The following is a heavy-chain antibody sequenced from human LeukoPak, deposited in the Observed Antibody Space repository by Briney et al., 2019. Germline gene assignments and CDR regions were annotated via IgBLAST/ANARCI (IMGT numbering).Heavy chain of an antibody. V-gene: IGHV4-59*11. CDR3: ARGSTTGRPIFDS. Sequence: SETLSLTCSVSGGAFSSHCWTWIRQPPGKGLEWIGYVYSSGSTNQNPSLNSRVTLSIDISKNQFSLTLNSVTAADTAVYFCARGSTTGRPIFDSWGQGILVTVSS. D-gene: IGHD6-6*01. CDR1: GGAFSSHC. CDR2: VYSSGST. J-gene: IGHJ4*02.